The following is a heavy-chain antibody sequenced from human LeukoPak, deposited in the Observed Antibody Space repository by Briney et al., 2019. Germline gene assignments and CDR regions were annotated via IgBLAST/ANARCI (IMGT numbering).Heavy chain of an antibody. V-gene: IGHV4-4*02. Sequence: TSETLSLTCAVSGGSISSSNWWNWVRQPPGKGLEWIGQIYHSGSTNYNPSLKTRVTISVDKSKSQFSLNLTSVTAADTAVYYCARGTLYSGWSYYFDYWGQGSQVTVSS. CDR2: IYHSGST. CDR1: GGSISSSNW. D-gene: IGHD6-19*01. J-gene: IGHJ4*02. CDR3: ARGTLYSGWSYYFDY.